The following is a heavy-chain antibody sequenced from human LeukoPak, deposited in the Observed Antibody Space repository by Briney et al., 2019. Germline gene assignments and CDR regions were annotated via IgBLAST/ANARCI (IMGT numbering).Heavy chain of an antibody. CDR2: IIPIFGTA. J-gene: IGHJ5*02. CDR3: ARDRVVYAIEGFDP. CDR1: GGTFSSYA. V-gene: IGHV1-69*13. Sequence: GASVKVSCKASGGTFSSYAISWVRQAPGQGLEWMGGIIPIFGTANYAQKFQGRVTITADESTSTAYMELSSLRSEDTAVYYCARDRVVYAIEGFDPWGQGTLVTVSS. D-gene: IGHD2-8*02.